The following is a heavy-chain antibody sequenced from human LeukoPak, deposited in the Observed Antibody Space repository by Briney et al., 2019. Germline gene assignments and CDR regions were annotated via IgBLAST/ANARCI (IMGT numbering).Heavy chain of an antibody. CDR1: GGSISSGDYY. D-gene: IGHD1-26*01. CDR3: ARGPQGSGSYPKEFDY. J-gene: IGHJ4*02. CDR2: IYYSGST. Sequence: SETLSLTCTVSGGSISSGDYYWSWIRQPPGKGLEWIGYIYYSGSTYYNPSLKSRVTISVDTSKNQFSLKLSSVTAADTAVYYCARGPQGSGSYPKEFDYWGQGTLVTVSS. V-gene: IGHV4-30-4*02.